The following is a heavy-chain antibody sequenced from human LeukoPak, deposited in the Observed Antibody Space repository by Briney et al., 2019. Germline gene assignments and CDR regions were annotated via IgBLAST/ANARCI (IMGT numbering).Heavy chain of an antibody. CDR1: GFTFSSYE. J-gene: IGHJ4*02. Sequence: GGSLRLPCAASGFTFSSYEMNWVRQAPGKGLEWVSYISSSGSTIYYADSVKGRFTISRDNAKNSLYLQMNSLRAEDTAVYYCARETEAGYFDYWGQGTLVTVSS. CDR3: ARETEAGYFDY. V-gene: IGHV3-48*03. CDR2: ISSSGSTI. D-gene: IGHD1-14*01.